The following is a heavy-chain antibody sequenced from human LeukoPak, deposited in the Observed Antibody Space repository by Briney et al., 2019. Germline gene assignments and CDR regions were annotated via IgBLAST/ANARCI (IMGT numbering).Heavy chain of an antibody. J-gene: IGHJ6*03. Sequence: PSETLSLTCAVSGGSISSGGYSWSWIRQPPGKGLEWIGYIYYSGSTYYNPSLKSRVTIPVDTSKNQFSLKLSSVTAADTAVYYCARDGGHYYYYYYMDVWGKGTTVTISS. CDR3: ARDGGHYYYYYYMDV. CDR2: IYYSGST. D-gene: IGHD4-23*01. CDR1: GGSISSGGYS. V-gene: IGHV4-30-4*07.